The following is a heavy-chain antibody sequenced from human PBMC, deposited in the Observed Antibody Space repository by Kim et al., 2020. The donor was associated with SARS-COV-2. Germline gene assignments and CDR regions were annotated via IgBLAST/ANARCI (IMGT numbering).Heavy chain of an antibody. V-gene: IGHV4-59*13. CDR3: ARRSGWYGAGYFDY. J-gene: IGHJ4*02. D-gene: IGHD6-19*01. CDR2: IYYSGST. Sequence: SETLSLTCTVSGGSISSYYWSWIRQPPGKGLEWIGYIYYSGSTNYNPSLKSRVTISVDTSKNQFSLKLSSVTAADTAVYYCARRSGWYGAGYFDYWGQGTLVTVSS. CDR1: GGSISSYY.